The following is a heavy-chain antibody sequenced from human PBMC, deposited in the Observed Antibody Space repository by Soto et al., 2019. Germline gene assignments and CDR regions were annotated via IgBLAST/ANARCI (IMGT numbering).Heavy chain of an antibody. J-gene: IGHJ6*02. CDR1: GFTFRHYD. CDR3: ARTDRDFYGLDV. CDR2: ISAAGDP. Sequence: EVQLVESGGGLVQPGGYLRLSCEASGFTFRHYDMHWVRQGTVKGLEWVSGISAAGDPDYADSVEGRFTIARENAQNSFFLQMNSLRVGDTAVYYCARTDRDFYGLDVWGQGTTVIVSS. V-gene: IGHV3-13*05.